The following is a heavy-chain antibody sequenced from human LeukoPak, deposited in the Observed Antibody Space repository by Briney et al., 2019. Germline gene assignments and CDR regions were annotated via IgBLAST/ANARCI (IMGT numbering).Heavy chain of an antibody. CDR2: INHSGST. Sequence: SETLSLTCAVYGGSFSGYYWSWIRQPPGKGLEWIGEINHSGSTNYNPSLKSRVTISVDTSKNQFSLKLSSVTAADTAVYYCARTYYYDSSGYFYWGQGTLVTVSS. J-gene: IGHJ4*02. CDR1: GGSFSGYY. V-gene: IGHV4-34*01. D-gene: IGHD3-22*01. CDR3: ARTYYYDSSGYFY.